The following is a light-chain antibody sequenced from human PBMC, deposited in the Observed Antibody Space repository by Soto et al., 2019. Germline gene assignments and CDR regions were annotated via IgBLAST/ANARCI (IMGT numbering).Light chain of an antibody. CDR3: CSYAGSSTFV. V-gene: IGLV2-23*02. Sequence: QSALTQPASVSGSPGQSITISCTGTSRDVGSYNLVSWYQQHPGKAPKLMIYEVSKRPSGVSNRFSGSKSGNTASLTISGLQAEDEADYYCCSYAGSSTFVFGNGTKVTVL. J-gene: IGLJ1*01. CDR2: EVS. CDR1: SRDVGSYNL.